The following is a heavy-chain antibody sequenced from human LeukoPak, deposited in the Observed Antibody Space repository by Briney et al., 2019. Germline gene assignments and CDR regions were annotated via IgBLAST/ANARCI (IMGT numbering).Heavy chain of an antibody. CDR3: AKNWARGDGYNFFDY. CDR2: INPNSGGT. J-gene: IGHJ4*02. V-gene: IGHV1-2*02. CDR1: GYTFTGYY. Sequence: ASVKVSCKASGYTFTGYYMQWVRQAPGQGLEWMGWINPNSGGTNYAQKFQGRVTMTRDTSISTAYMELSRLRSDDTAVYYCAKNWARGDGYNFFDYWGQGTLVTVSS. D-gene: IGHD5-12*01.